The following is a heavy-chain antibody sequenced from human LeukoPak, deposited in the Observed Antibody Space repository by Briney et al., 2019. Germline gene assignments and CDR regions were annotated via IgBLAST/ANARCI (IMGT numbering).Heavy chain of an antibody. J-gene: IGHJ3*01. CDR2: IWYDGSNK. CDR1: GFTYSSEG. CDR3: AREMVS. V-gene: IGHV3-33*01. Sequence: GRNLRLTCAACGFTYSSEGMRWVRKARGKGLEWVAVIWYDGSNKSYADYVKGRFTISRDNCKNTLYLQMNSLRAEDTAVYYCAREMVSWGQGPMVTVSS. D-gene: IGHD2-8*01.